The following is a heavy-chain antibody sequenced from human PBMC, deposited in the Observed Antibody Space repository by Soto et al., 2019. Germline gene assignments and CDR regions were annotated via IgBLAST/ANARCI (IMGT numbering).Heavy chain of an antibody. J-gene: IGHJ6*02. Sequence: SVKVSCKASGYTFTDYYMHWVRQAPGQGLEWMGWINPNSGGTNYAQKFQGRVTMTRDTSISAAYMELNRLRSDDTAVYYCARDQTPSSGWPGMDVWGQGTTVTVSS. CDR1: GYTFTDYY. CDR2: INPNSGGT. D-gene: IGHD6-19*01. V-gene: IGHV1-2*02. CDR3: ARDQTPSSGWPGMDV.